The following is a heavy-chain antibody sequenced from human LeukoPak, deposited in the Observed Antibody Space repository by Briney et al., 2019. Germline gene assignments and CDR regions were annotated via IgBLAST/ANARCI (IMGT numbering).Heavy chain of an antibody. CDR1: GFSFSSYA. CDR3: AKGSSSSRPYYFDY. CDR2: ITDSSGST. D-gene: IGHD6-6*01. Sequence: AGGSLRLSCAASGFSFSSYAMSWVRQAPGKGLEWVSAITDSSGSTYHADSGRGRFTISRDNSKNTLFLQMNSLRVEDTAVYYCAKGSSSSRPYYFDYWGQGTLVTVSS. V-gene: IGHV3-23*01. J-gene: IGHJ4*02.